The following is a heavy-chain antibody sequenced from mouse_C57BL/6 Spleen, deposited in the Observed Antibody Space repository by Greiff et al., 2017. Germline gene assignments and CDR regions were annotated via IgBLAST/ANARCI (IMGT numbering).Heavy chain of an antibody. J-gene: IGHJ1*03. CDR1: GFSLTSYG. Sequence: VKLVESGPGLVQPSQSLSITCTVSGFSLTSYGVHWVRQSPGKGLEWLGVIWRGGSTDYNAAFISRLSISKDNSKSQVFFKMNSLQAVDTAIYYGASITTVVADWYFDVWGTGTTVTVSS. CDR3: ASITTVVADWYFDV. CDR2: IWRGGST. D-gene: IGHD1-1*01. V-gene: IGHV2-2*01.